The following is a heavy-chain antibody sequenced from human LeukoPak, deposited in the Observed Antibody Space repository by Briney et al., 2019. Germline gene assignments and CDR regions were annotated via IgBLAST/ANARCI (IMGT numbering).Heavy chain of an antibody. J-gene: IGHJ4*02. D-gene: IGHD1-26*01. Sequence: ASVKVSCKVSGYTLTELSMHWVRQAPGKGLEWMGGFDPEDGETIYAQKFQGRVTMTEDTSTGTAYMELSSLRSEDTAVYYCATWESGATGLSDYWGQGTLVTVSS. CDR2: FDPEDGET. CDR1: GYTLTELS. CDR3: ATWESGATGLSDY. V-gene: IGHV1-24*01.